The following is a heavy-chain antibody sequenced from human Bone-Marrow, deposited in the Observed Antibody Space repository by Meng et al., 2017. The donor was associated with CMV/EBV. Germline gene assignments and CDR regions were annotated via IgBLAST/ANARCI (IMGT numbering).Heavy chain of an antibody. CDR3: ARAINYYDSSGYYDDY. CDR2: ISYDGSNK. V-gene: IGHV3-30-3*01. CDR1: GFTFSSYA. D-gene: IGHD3-22*01. J-gene: IGHJ4*02. Sequence: GFTFSSYAMHWVRQAPGKGLEWVAVISYDGSNKYYADSVKGRFTISRDNSKNTLYLQMNSLRAEDTAVYYCARAINYYDSSGYYDDYWGQGTLVTVSS.